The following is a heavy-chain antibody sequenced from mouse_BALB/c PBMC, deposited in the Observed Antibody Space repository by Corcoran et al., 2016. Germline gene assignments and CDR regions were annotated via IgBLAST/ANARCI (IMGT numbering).Heavy chain of an antibody. V-gene: IGHV3-6*02. CDR1: GYSITSGYY. J-gene: IGHJ1*01. CDR2: ISYDGSN. D-gene: IGHD2-1*01. CDR3: ARYRDGNYGYFDG. Sequence: DVQLQESGPGLVKPSQSLSLTCSVTGYSITSGYYWNWIRQFPGNKLEWMGYISYDGSNNYNPSLKNGISITRDTSKNQFFLKWNSVTTEDTATYYCARYRDGNYGYFDGWGAGTTVTVSS.